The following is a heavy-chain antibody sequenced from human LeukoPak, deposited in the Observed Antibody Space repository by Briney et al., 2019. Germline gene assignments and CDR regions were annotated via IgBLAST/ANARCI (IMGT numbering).Heavy chain of an antibody. CDR1: GGSISSSSYY. CDR3: ARYSSSDGY. D-gene: IGHD6-6*01. J-gene: IGHJ4*02. CDR2: IYYSGST. V-gene: IGHV4-39*07. Sequence: SETLSLTCTVSGGSISSSSYYWSWILQPPGKGLEWIGSIYYSGSTYYNPSLKSRVTISVDTSKNQFSLKLSSVTAADTAVYYCARYSSSDGYWGQGTLVTVSS.